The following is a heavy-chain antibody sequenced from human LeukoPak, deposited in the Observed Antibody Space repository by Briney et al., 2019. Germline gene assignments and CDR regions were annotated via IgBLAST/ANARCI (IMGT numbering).Heavy chain of an antibody. J-gene: IGHJ3*02. D-gene: IGHD2-15*01. Sequence: SETLSLTCTVSGGSVSSGSYYWSWIRQSPGKGLVWIGYIYYSGSTNYNPSLKSRVTISVDTSKNQFSLKLSSVTAADTAVYYCARADCSGGSCYAFDIWGQGTMVTVSS. CDR3: ARADCSGGSCYAFDI. CDR1: GGSVSSGSYY. V-gene: IGHV4-61*01. CDR2: IYYSGST.